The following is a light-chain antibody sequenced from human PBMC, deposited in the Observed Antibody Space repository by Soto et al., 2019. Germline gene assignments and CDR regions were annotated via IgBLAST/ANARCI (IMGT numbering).Light chain of an antibody. CDR3: QQDGSSVWT. J-gene: IGKJ1*01. CDR2: GAS. Sequence: IVLTQSPGTLSLSPGERATLSCRASQSVTSNYIAWYQQKLGQAPRLILFGASSRATGIPDRFSGSGSGTDFSLTISRLEPEDFVVYYCQQDGSSVWTFGQGTKVEIK. CDR1: QSVTSNY. V-gene: IGKV3-20*01.